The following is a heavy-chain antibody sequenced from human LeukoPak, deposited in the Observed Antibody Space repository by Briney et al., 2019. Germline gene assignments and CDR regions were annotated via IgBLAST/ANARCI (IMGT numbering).Heavy chain of an antibody. Sequence: GGSLRLSCAASGFTVSSNYMSWVRQAPGKGLEWVSVIYSGGSTYYADSVKGRFTISRDNSKNTPYLQMNSLRAEDTAVYYCARGANYDILTGYMYYFDYWGQGTLVTVSS. J-gene: IGHJ4*02. CDR1: GFTVSSNY. CDR2: IYSGGST. V-gene: IGHV3-66*02. CDR3: ARGANYDILTGYMYYFDY. D-gene: IGHD3-9*01.